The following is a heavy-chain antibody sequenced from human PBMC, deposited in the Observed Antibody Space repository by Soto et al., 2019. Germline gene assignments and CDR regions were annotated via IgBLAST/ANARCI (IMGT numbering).Heavy chain of an antibody. CDR3: ARDMYDSSGSNWFDT. CDR1: GYTFTGYY. D-gene: IGHD3-22*01. J-gene: IGHJ5*02. Sequence: ASVKVSCKASGYTFTGYYMHWVRQAPGQGLEWMGWINPNSGGTNYAQKFQGRVTMTRDTSISTAYMELSRLRSDDTAVYYCARDMYDSSGSNWFDTWGQGTLVTVSS. CDR2: INPNSGGT. V-gene: IGHV1-2*02.